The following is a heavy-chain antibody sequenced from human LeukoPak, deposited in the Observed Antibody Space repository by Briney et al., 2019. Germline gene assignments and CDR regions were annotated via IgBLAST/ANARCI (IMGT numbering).Heavy chain of an antibody. Sequence: SEKLSRTWSVAGGSISIYYWSWSRHLPGKGLEWIGYIYYTGTTNYNPSLRSRVTISVDTSRNQFSLRLSSVTAADTAVYYCAREDPQTTVPEGMDVWGHGTTVIVS. CDR3: AREDPQTTVPEGMDV. V-gene: IGHV4-59*01. J-gene: IGHJ6*02. D-gene: IGHD4-17*01. CDR1: GGSISIYY. CDR2: IYYTGTT.